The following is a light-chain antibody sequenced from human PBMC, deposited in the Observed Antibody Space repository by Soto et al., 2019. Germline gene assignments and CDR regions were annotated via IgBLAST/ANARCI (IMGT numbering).Light chain of an antibody. CDR1: QGIANY. J-gene: IGKJ5*01. CDR3: QHLNYRHPST. V-gene: IGKV1-9*01. Sequence: DIQLTQSPSFLSASVGDRFTITCLASQGIANYLAWYQQKPRKAPNLLIYAASTFQSGVPSRFSGSGSGTEFTLTISSLQHEDFANYYCQHLNYRHPSTFSQGTRLEIK. CDR2: AAS.